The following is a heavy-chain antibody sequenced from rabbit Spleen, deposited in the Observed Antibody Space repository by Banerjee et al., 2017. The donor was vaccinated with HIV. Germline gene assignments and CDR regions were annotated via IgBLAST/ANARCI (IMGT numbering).Heavy chain of an antibody. Sequence: QEQLEESGGGLVKPEGSLTLTCKASGFSFSDRDVMCWVRQAPGKGLEWIACINTATAKGVYASWVNGRFTISKTSSTTVTLQMTSLAAADTATYFCAGDLAGVIGWNFKLWGQGTLVTVS. CDR3: AGDLAGVIGWNFKL. V-gene: IGHV1S45*01. D-gene: IGHD4-1*01. CDR2: INTATAKG. J-gene: IGHJ4*01. CDR1: GFSFSDRDV.